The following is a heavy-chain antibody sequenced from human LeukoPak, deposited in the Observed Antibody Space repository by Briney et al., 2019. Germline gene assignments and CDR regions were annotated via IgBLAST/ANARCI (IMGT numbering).Heavy chain of an antibody. CDR1: GFTFSSYS. CDR2: ISSSSSTI. CDR3: ARDGYDILTGYFYFGY. V-gene: IGHV3-48*02. J-gene: IGHJ4*02. Sequence: GGSLRLSCAASGFTFSSYSMNWVRQAPGKGLEWVSYISSSSSTIYYADSVKGRFTFSRDNAKNSLYLQMNSLRDEDTAVYYCARDGYDILTGYFYFGYWGQGTLVTVSS. D-gene: IGHD3-9*01.